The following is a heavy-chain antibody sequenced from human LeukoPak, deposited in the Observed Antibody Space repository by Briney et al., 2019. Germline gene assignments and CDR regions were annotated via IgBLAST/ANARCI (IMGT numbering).Heavy chain of an antibody. V-gene: IGHV3-30*02. Sequence: GGSLRLSCAASGFTFSSYGMHWVRQAPGKGLEWVAFIRYDGSNKYYADSVKGRFTISRDNSKNTLYLQMNILRDEDTALYFCARDRGDCSGGSCYHSSWGQGTLVTVSS. CDR1: GFTFSSYG. CDR3: ARDRGDCSGGSCYHSS. CDR2: IRYDGSNK. D-gene: IGHD2-15*01. J-gene: IGHJ5*02.